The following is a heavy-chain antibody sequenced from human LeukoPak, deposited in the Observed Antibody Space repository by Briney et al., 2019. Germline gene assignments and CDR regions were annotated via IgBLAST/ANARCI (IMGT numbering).Heavy chain of an antibody. CDR2: ISSSSGTV. CDR1: GFTFSTHS. Sequence: PGGSLRLSCAASGFTFSTHSMAWVRQAPGKGLEWVSYISSSSGTVYYGDSVKGRITISRDNAKNSLFLQMSSLRAEDTAAYYCARVRYCTGINCYLVFDSWGQGTLVTVSS. J-gene: IGHJ4*02. D-gene: IGHD2-8*02. CDR3: ARVRYCTGINCYLVFDS. V-gene: IGHV3-48*04.